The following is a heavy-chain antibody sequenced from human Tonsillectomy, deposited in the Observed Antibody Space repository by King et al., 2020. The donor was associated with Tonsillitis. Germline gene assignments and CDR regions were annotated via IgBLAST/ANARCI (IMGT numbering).Heavy chain of an antibody. CDR1: GFTFSSYG. D-gene: IGHD2-2*01. J-gene: IGHJ4*02. Sequence: HVQLVESGGGVVQPGRSLRLSCAASGFTFSSYGMHWVRQAPGKGLEWVAVIWYDGSNKYYADSVKGRFTISRDNSKNTLYLQMNSLRAEDTAGYYCARDLVGYCSSTSCHHFDYWGQGTLVTVSS. CDR2: IWYDGSNK. CDR3: ARDLVGYCSSTSCHHFDY. V-gene: IGHV3-33*01.